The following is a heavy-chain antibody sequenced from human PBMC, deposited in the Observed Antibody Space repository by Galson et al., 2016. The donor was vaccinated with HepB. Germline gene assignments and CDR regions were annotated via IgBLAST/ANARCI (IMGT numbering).Heavy chain of an antibody. CDR1: GYTFTGYY. V-gene: IGHV1-2*02. Sequence: SCKASGYTFTGYYMHWVRQAPGQGLDWMGWINPNSGGTNYAQKFQGRVTMTRDTSISTAYMELSRLRSDDTAVYYCARDRRKGIAARHHWFDPWGQGTLVTVSS. CDR2: INPNSGGT. D-gene: IGHD6-6*01. J-gene: IGHJ5*02. CDR3: ARDRRKGIAARHHWFDP.